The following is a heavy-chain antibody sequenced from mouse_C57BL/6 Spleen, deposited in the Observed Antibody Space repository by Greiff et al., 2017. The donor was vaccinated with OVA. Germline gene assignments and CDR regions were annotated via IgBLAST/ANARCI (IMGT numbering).Heavy chain of an antibody. CDR1: GFTFTDYY. CDR2: IRNKANGYTT. CDR3: ARDWDSYAMDY. J-gene: IGHJ4*01. Sequence: EVQLVESGGGLVQPGGSLSLSCAASGFTFTDYYMSWVRQPPGKALEWLGFIRNKANGYTTEYSASVKGRFTISRDNSQSILYLQMNALRAEDSATYYCARDWDSYAMDYWGQGTSVTVSS. D-gene: IGHD4-1*01. V-gene: IGHV7-3*01.